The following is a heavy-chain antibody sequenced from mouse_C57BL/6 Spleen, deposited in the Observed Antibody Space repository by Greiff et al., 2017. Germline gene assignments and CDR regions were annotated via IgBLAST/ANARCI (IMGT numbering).Heavy chain of an antibody. CDR2: IYPGGGYT. CDR3: ARSGTTVVAPYWYFDV. J-gene: IGHJ1*03. CDR1: GYTFTNYW. Sequence: VNVVESGAELVRPGTSVKMSCKASGYTFTNYWIGWAKQRPGHGLEWIGDIYPGGGYTNYNEKFKGKATLTADKSSSTAYMQFSSLTSEDSASYYCARSGTTVVAPYWYFDVWGTGTTVTVSS. V-gene: IGHV1-63*01. D-gene: IGHD1-1*01.